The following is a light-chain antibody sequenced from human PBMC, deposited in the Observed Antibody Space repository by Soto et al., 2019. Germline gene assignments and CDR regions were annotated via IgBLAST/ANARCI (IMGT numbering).Light chain of an antibody. CDR1: SNDVGTYNL. Sequence: QSALTQAAAVSGSPGQSITLSCTGTSNDVGTYNLVSWYQQHPGKAPKLIIFEGFKRPSGVSNRFSGSKSGNTASLTISGLQAEDEADYYCSSYAGSTTYVFGTGTKVTVL. J-gene: IGLJ1*01. CDR2: EGF. V-gene: IGLV2-23*01. CDR3: SSYAGSTTYV.